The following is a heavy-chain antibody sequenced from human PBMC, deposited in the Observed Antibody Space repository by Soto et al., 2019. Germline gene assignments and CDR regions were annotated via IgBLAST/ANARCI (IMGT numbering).Heavy chain of an antibody. V-gene: IGHV3-23*01. J-gene: IGHJ4*02. D-gene: IGHD6-19*01. Sequence: GALRLSCAASVFTFTKFAMSWVRQAPGKGLEWIASISGPGGSTNYAESVKGRFTISRDNSNDTVSLQMNSLRVEDTALYFCAKDRRIAVSHFDFWGQGTLVTVSS. CDR1: VFTFTKFA. CDR2: ISGPGGST. CDR3: AKDRRIAVSHFDF.